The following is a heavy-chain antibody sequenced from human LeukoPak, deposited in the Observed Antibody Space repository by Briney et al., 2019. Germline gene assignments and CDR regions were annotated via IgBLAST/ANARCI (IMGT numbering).Heavy chain of an antibody. CDR3: AREGEAVELGYCSGGSCYSNNWFDP. Sequence: GGSLRLSCAASGFTFSSYWMHWVRQAPGKGLVWVSRINSDGSSTSYADSVKGRFTISRDNAKNTLYLQMNSLRAEDTAVYYCAREGEAVELGYCSGGSCYSNNWFDPWGQGTLVTVSS. V-gene: IGHV3-74*01. CDR2: INSDGSST. J-gene: IGHJ5*02. CDR1: GFTFSSYW. D-gene: IGHD2-15*01.